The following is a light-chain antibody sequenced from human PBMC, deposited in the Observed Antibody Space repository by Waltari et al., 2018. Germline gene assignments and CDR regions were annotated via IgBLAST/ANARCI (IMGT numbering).Light chain of an antibody. Sequence: QLMLTQSPSASASLGASVKLTCTLSSGHSSYAIAWLQQQPEKGPRYWMKVNSDGSHIKGDGIPDRFSGSSSGAERYLTISSLQSEDEADYYCQTGGFGIWVFGGVTKLTVL. J-gene: IGLJ3*02. CDR1: SGHSSYA. V-gene: IGLV4-69*01. CDR3: QTGGFGIWV. CDR2: VNSDGSH.